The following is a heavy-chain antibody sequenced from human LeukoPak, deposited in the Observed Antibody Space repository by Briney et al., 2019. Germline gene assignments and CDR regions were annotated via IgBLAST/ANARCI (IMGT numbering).Heavy chain of an antibody. J-gene: IGHJ4*02. Sequence: GGSLRLSCAASGFTFSSYSMDWVRQAPGKGLEWASSISSSSYIYYADSVKGRFTISRDNAKNSLYLQMNSLRAEDTAVYYCARGNSEPDYWGQGTLVTVSS. CDR2: ISSSSYI. CDR3: ARGNSEPDY. D-gene: IGHD1-7*01. V-gene: IGHV3-21*01. CDR1: GFTFSSYS.